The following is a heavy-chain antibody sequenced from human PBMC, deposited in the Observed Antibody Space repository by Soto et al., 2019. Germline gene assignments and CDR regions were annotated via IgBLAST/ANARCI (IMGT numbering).Heavy chain of an antibody. CDR3: TTAPSSGFYYVWVDY. CDR1: GLTFSNAW. V-gene: IGHV3-15*07. D-gene: IGHD3-22*01. Sequence: EVQLVESGGDLVKPGGSLRLSCAASGLTFSNAWMNWVRQAPGKGLEWVDRIKTKADGGTTDYAAPVKGRFTISRDDSKNTLYLQMNSLKTEDTAVYYCTTAPSSGFYYVWVDYWGQGTLVTVSS. CDR2: IKTKADGGTT. J-gene: IGHJ4*02.